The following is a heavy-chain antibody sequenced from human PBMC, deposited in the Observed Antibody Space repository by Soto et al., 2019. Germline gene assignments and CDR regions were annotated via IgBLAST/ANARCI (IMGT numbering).Heavy chain of an antibody. CDR2: IVVGSGNT. J-gene: IGHJ6*02. CDR3: ASSSYGFYYYYGMDV. Sequence: SVKVSCKASGFTFTSSAVQWVRQARGQRLEWIGWIVVGSGNTNYAQKFQERVTITRDMSTSTAYMELSSLRSEDTAVYYCASSSYGFYYYYGMDVWGQGTTVTGSS. D-gene: IGHD3-10*01. V-gene: IGHV1-58*01. CDR1: GFTFTSSA.